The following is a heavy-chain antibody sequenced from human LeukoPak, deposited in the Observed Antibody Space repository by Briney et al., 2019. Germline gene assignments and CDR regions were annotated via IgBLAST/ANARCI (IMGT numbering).Heavy chain of an antibody. CDR1: GYTFTGYY. D-gene: IGHD4-11*01. CDR2: INPNSNYT. V-gene: IGHV1-2*02. CDR3: ARRTVTGTYYFDY. J-gene: IGHJ4*02. Sequence: GASVKVSCKASGYTFTGYYLHWVRQAPGQGLETMGWINPNSNYTKYAQKFQGRVTMTRDTSISTASMELSSLISDDTAVYYCARRTVTGTYYFDYWGQGTLVTVSS.